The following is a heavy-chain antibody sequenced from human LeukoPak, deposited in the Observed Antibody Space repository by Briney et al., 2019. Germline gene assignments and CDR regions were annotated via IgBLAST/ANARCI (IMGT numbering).Heavy chain of an antibody. CDR1: GFTFSSYA. CDR3: AKILYSSSWYPDY. J-gene: IGHJ4*02. D-gene: IGHD6-13*01. Sequence: GGSLRLSCAASGFTFSSYAMSWVRQAPGKGLEWVSAISGSGGSTYYADSVKGRLTISRDNSKNTLYLQMNSLRAEDTAVYYCAKILYSSSWYPDYWGQGTLVTVSS. CDR2: ISGSGGST. V-gene: IGHV3-23*01.